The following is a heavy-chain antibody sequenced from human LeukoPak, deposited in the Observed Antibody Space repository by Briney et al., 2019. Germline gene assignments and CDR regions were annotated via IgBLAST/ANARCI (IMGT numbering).Heavy chain of an antibody. CDR2: ISYDGSNK. V-gene: IGHV3-30*04. CDR1: GFTFSSYA. D-gene: IGHD3-22*01. CDR3: AREGDSSGYYFDY. J-gene: IGHJ4*02. Sequence: GGSLRLSCAASGFTFSSYAMHWVRQAPGKGLEWVAVISYDGSNKYYADSVKGRFTVSRDNSKNTLYLQMNSLRAEDTAVYYCAREGDSSGYYFDYWGQGTLVTVSS.